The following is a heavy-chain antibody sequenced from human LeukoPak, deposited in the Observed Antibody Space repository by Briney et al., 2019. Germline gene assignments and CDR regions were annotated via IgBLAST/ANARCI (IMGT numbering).Heavy chain of an antibody. CDR1: GGSISTYY. V-gene: IGHV4-59*01. Sequence: SETLSLTCTVSGGSISTYYWTWIRQPPGKELEWIGYLYYSGTTDYNPSLKSRVTISGDTSKNQFSLKLTSVTAADTAVYYCARLLGGDPYYMDVWGEGTTVTVSS. J-gene: IGHJ6*03. CDR2: LYYSGTT. D-gene: IGHD3-3*01. CDR3: ARLLGGDPYYMDV.